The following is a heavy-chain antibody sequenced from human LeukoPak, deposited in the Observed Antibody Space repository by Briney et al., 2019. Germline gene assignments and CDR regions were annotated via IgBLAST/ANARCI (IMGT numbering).Heavy chain of an antibody. J-gene: IGHJ3*02. D-gene: IGHD3-22*01. CDR3: ARGSSSGHYYLNDAFDI. V-gene: IGHV4-34*01. Sequence: SETLSLTCAVYGGSFSGYYWSWIRHPPGKGLEWIGEINHSGSTNYNPSLKSRVTISVDTSKNQFSLKLSSVTAADTAVYYCARGSSSGHYYLNDAFDIWGQGTMVTVSS. CDR1: GGSFSGYY. CDR2: INHSGST.